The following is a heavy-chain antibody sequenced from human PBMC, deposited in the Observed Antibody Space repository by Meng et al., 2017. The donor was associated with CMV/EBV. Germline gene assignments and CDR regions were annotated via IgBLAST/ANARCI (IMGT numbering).Heavy chain of an antibody. D-gene: IGHD5-18*01. V-gene: IGHV4-39*07. CDR3: AREGYSYGDYYYGMDV. Sequence: CTVSGGSISSSSYYWGWIRQPPGKGLEWIGSIYYSGSTDYNPSLKSRVTISVDTSKNQFSLKLSSVTAADTAVYYCAREGYSYGDYYYGMDVWGQGTTVTVSS. J-gene: IGHJ6*02. CDR2: IYYSGST. CDR1: GGSISSSSYY.